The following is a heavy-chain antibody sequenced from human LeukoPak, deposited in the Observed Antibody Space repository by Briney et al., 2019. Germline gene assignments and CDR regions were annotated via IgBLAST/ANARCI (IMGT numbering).Heavy chain of an antibody. V-gene: IGHV3-30*03. J-gene: IGHJ4*02. Sequence: GGSLRLSCAASGFTFSSYGMHWVRQAPGMGLEWVAVISSDGSHKYHADSVKARFTISRDNSKNTLYLQMNSLRAEDTAVYYCATDAVAAAGIRYFDYWGQGTLVTVSS. CDR1: GFTFSSYG. CDR3: ATDAVAAAGIRYFDY. CDR2: ISSDGSHK. D-gene: IGHD6-13*01.